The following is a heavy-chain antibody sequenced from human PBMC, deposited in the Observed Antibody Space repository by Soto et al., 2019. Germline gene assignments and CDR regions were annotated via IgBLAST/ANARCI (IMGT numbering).Heavy chain of an antibody. J-gene: IGHJ3*02. Sequence: GGSLRLSCAASGFTFSNYAMNWVCQAPGKGLEWVSFISGSGGITYYADSVKGRFTVSRDKSKSTLFLQMNSLSAEDTAVYYCAKDPPSSSSNTFDIWGQGTMVTVS. V-gene: IGHV3-23*01. CDR2: ISGSGGIT. D-gene: IGHD6-6*01. CDR1: GFTFSNYA. CDR3: AKDPPSSSSNTFDI.